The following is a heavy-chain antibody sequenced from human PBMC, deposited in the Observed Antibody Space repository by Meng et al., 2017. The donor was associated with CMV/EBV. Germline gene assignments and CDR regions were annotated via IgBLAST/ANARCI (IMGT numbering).Heavy chain of an antibody. Sequence: SFNASCKASGYTFTSYDFNWVRQATGQGLEWMGWMNPTSGNTGYAQKFHGRVIMTRNTSISTAYMDLSSLRSEDTAVYYCARGQSGSAFDIWGQGTMVTVSS. CDR1: GYTFTSYD. V-gene: IGHV1-8*01. CDR3: ARGQSGSAFDI. D-gene: IGHD2-15*01. J-gene: IGHJ3*02. CDR2: MNPTSGNT.